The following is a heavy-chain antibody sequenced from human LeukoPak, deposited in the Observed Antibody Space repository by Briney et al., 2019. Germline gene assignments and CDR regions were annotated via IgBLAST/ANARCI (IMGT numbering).Heavy chain of an antibody. V-gene: IGHV4-59*01. Sequence: PSETLSLTCTVSGGSISSYYWSWIRQPPGKGLEWIGYIYYSGSTNYNPSLKSRVTISVDTSKNQFSLKLSSVTAADTAVYYCARGPVYNYGLTFNYWGQGTLVTVSS. CDR3: ARGPVYNYGLTFNY. CDR2: IYYSGST. J-gene: IGHJ4*02. CDR1: GGSISSYY. D-gene: IGHD5-18*01.